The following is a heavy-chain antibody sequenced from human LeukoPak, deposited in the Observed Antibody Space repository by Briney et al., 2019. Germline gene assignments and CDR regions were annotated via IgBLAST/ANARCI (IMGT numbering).Heavy chain of an antibody. J-gene: IGHJ4*02. CDR2: INHSGST. Sequence: SETLSLTCAVYGGSFSGYYWSWIRQPPGKGLEWIGEINHSGSTNYNPSLKSRVTISVDTSKNQFSLKLSSVTAADTAVYYCARDSGLSGSYYSEDYWGQGTLVTVSS. V-gene: IGHV4-34*01. CDR3: ARDSGLSGSYYSEDY. CDR1: GGSFSGYY. D-gene: IGHD1-26*01.